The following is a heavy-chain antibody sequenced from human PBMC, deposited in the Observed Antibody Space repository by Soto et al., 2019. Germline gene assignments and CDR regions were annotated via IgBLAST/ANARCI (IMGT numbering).Heavy chain of an antibody. CDR1: GYTFTSYD. CDR3: ARVADYGDLNYN. V-gene: IGHV1-8*01. J-gene: IGHJ4*02. Sequence: ASVKVSCKASGYTFTSYDINWVRQATGQGLEWMGWMNPNSGNTGYAQKFQGRVTMTRNTSISTAYMELSSLRSGDTAVYYCARVADYGDLNYNWGQGTLVTVSS. D-gene: IGHD4-17*01. CDR2: MNPNSGNT.